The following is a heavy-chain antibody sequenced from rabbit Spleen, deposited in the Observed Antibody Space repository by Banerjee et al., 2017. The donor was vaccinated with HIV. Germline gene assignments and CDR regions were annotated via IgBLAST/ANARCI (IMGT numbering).Heavy chain of an antibody. CDR1: GFSFSSNW. CDR3: ARDTGSSFSSYGMDL. Sequence: QQQLEESGGGLVKPGGTLTLTCTVSGFSFSSNWICWVRQAPGKGLEWIACIDTNDGDTDYANWPKGRFTVSTTSSATVTLQMTSLTVADTATYFCARDTGSSFSSYGMDLWGPGTLVTVS. J-gene: IGHJ6*01. CDR2: IDTNDGDT. V-gene: IGHV1S45*01. D-gene: IGHD8-1*01.